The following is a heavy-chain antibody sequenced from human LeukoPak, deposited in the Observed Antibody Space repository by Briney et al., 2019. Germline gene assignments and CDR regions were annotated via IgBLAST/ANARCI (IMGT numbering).Heavy chain of an antibody. Sequence: ASVKVSCKASGYTFTGYYMHWVRQAPGQGLEWMGWINPNSGGTNYAQKFQGRATMTRDTSISTAYMELSRLRSDDTAVNYCARASTGTTLKPEFDYWGQGTLVTVSS. V-gene: IGHV1-2*02. CDR2: INPNSGGT. D-gene: IGHD1-1*01. CDR1: GYTFTGYY. J-gene: IGHJ4*02. CDR3: ARASTGTTLKPEFDY.